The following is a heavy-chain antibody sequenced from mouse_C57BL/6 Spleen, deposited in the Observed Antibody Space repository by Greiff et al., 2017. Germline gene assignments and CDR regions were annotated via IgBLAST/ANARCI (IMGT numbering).Heavy chain of an antibody. Sequence: VKLVESGAELVKPGASVKLSCKASGYTFTNYWMHWVKQRPGQGLEWIGDINPSSGYTKYKQKFKDKATLTVDKSSSTAYMQLSRLTYEDSAVYDCVNDDYDVDFDYWGQGTTLTVSS. CDR3: VNDDYDVDFDY. D-gene: IGHD2-4*01. V-gene: IGHV1-7*01. CDR1: GYTFTNYW. CDR2: INPSSGYT. J-gene: IGHJ2*01.